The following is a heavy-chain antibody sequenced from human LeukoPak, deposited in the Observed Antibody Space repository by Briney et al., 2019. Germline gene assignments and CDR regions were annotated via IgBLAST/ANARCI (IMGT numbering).Heavy chain of an antibody. CDR2: IYYSGST. Sequence: SETLSLTCSVSGGSISSYYWSWIRQPPGKGLEYIGYIYYSGSTNYNPSLKSRVTISVDTSKDQFSLNLASVTAADTAVYYCARLKCISTTCPSRYVMDVWGQGTTVTVSS. CDR3: ARLKCISTTCPSRYVMDV. J-gene: IGHJ6*02. D-gene: IGHD2-2*01. CDR1: GGSISSYY. V-gene: IGHV4-59*01.